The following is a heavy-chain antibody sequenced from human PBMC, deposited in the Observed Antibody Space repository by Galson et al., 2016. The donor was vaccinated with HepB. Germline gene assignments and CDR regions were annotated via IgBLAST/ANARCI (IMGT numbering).Heavy chain of an antibody. Sequence: SLRLSCAAAGFSFSNAWMSWVRQAPGKGLEWVDRIKSNTYGGTTDYAAPVKGRFTISRDDSEHTLSLQMNSLKREDTAVYYCTISDCSNSTGYKPESYLDYDGTDVWGQGTTVTVSS. V-gene: IGHV3-15*01. D-gene: IGHD4-11*01. CDR1: GFSFSNAW. CDR2: IKSNTYGGTT. CDR3: TISDCSNSTGYKPESYLDYDGTDV. J-gene: IGHJ6*02.